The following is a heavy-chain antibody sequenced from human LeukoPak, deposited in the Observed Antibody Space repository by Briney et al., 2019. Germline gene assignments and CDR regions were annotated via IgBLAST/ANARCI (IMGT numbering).Heavy chain of an antibody. Sequence: SETLSLTCTVSGGSISSYYWSWIRQPAGKGLEWIGRIHTSGSTNYNPSLKSRVTMSEDTSKNQFSLKLSSVSAADTAVYYCAREVGSSWYGVYNWFDPWGQGTLVTVSS. CDR2: IHTSGST. J-gene: IGHJ5*02. CDR1: GGSISSYY. V-gene: IGHV4-4*07. CDR3: AREVGSSWYGVYNWFDP. D-gene: IGHD6-13*01.